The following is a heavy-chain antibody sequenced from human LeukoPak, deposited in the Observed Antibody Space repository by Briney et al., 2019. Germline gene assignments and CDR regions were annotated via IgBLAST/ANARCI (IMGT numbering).Heavy chain of an antibody. V-gene: IGHV1-69*06. CDR1: GGTFSSYA. Sequence: GASVKVSCKASGGTFSSYAISWVRQAPGQGLEWMGGIIPIFGTANYAQKFQGRVTITADKSTSTAYMELSSLRSEDTAVYYCARIKSGSYYEDAFDIWGQGTMVTVSS. CDR3: ARIKSGSYYEDAFDI. CDR2: IIPIFGTA. J-gene: IGHJ3*02. D-gene: IGHD1-26*01.